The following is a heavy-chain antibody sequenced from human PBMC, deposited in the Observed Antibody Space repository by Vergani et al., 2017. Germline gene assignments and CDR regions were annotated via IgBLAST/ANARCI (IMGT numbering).Heavy chain of an antibody. D-gene: IGHD3-3*01. J-gene: IGHJ4*02. CDR3: AKVSYDFWSGYSQEFDY. Sequence: QVQLVESGGGVVQPGRSLRLSCAASGFTFGDHGIHCVRRAPGKGLEWVALISYDGTNKYYTNSVRGRFTISRDNSKSTLFLQMNSLRAEDTAVYYFAKVSYDFWSGYSQEFDYWGQGTLVTVSS. V-gene: IGHV3-30-3*01. CDR2: ISYDGTNK. CDR1: GFTFGDHG.